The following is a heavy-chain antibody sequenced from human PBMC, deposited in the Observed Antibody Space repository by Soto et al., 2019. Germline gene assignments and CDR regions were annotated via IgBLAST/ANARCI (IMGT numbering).Heavy chain of an antibody. J-gene: IGHJ6*02. Sequence: PVESLKISCKGSGYSFTSYCISCVRQMPGKGLEWMGRIDPSDSYTNYSPSFQGHVTISADKSISTAYLQWSSLKASDTAMYYCARQGITGTTYNYYYGMDVWGQGTTVTVSS. CDR2: IDPSDSYT. CDR3: ARQGITGTTYNYYYGMDV. D-gene: IGHD1-20*01. CDR1: GYSFTSYC. V-gene: IGHV5-10-1*01.